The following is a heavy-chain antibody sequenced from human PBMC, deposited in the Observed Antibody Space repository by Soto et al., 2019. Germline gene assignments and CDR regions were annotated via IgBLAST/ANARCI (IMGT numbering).Heavy chain of an antibody. D-gene: IGHD2-8*01. CDR2: TVVGSGNT. J-gene: IGHJ6*02. V-gene: IGHV1-58*01. CDR1: GFTFSSSA. CDR3: ARQYCTNGVCYRYYYYYGMDV. Sequence: ASVKGSCKASGFTFSSSAVQWVRQARGQRLEWIGWTVVGSGNTNSAQKFQERVTITRDMSTSTAYMELSSLRSEDTAVYYCARQYCTNGVCYRYYYYYGMDVWGQGPTVTVSS.